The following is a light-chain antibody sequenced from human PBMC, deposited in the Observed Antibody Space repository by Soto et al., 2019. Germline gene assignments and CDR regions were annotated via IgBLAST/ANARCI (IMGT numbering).Light chain of an antibody. CDR2: KAS. J-gene: IGKJ3*01. Sequence: DIQMTQSPSTLSASVGDRVPITCRASQSISSWLAWYQQKPGKAPKLLIYKASSLESGVPSRFSGSGSGTEFTLTISSLQPEDFATYYCQQYNSYVFGPGTKVDIK. V-gene: IGKV1-5*03. CDR1: QSISSW. CDR3: QQYNSYV.